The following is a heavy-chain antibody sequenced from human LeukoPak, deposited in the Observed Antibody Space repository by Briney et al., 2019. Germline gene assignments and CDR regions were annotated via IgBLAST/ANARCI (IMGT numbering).Heavy chain of an antibody. J-gene: IGHJ3*02. V-gene: IGHV3-23*01. CDR3: ATLLRYFDWLLRSRAFDI. Sequence: GGSLRLSCAASGFPLSSHDMSWVRQATGKGLEWVSAICRSCHRPYYADSVKGRFTISRDNSKNTLYLQMNSLRAEDTAVYYCATLLRYFDWLLRSRAFDIWGQGTMVTVSS. D-gene: IGHD3-9*01. CDR2: ICRSCHRP. CDR1: GFPLSSHD.